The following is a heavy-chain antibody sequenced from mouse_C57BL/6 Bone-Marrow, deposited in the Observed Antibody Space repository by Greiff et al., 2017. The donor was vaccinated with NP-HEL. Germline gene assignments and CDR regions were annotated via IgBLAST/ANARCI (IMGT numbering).Heavy chain of an antibody. V-gene: IGHV1-42*01. CDR1: GYSFTGYY. CDR3: ARGFTTVVAPYYAMDY. Sequence: VQLQQSGPELVKPGASVKISCKASGYSFTGYYMNWVKQSPEKSLEWIGEINPSTGGTTYNQKFKAKATLTVDKSSSTDYMQLKSLTSEDSAVYYCARGFTTVVAPYYAMDYWGQGTSVTVSS. CDR2: INPSTGGT. J-gene: IGHJ4*01. D-gene: IGHD1-1*01.